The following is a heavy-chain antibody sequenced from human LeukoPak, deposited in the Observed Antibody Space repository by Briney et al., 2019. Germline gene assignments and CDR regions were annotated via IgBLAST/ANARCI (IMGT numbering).Heavy chain of an antibody. CDR1: GGSISSSDYY. D-gene: IGHD4-17*01. Sequence: SETLSLTCTVSGGSISSSDYYWGWIRQPPGKGLEWIGSIYYSGSTNYNPSLKSRVTISVGTSKNQFSLKLSSVTAADTAVYYCARGQRTGYGDYVGWFDPWGQGTLVTVSS. J-gene: IGHJ5*02. CDR3: ARGQRTGYGDYVGWFDP. V-gene: IGHV4-39*07. CDR2: IYYSGST.